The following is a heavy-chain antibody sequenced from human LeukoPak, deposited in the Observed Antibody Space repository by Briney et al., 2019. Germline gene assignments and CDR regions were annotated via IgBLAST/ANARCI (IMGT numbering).Heavy chain of an antibody. CDR1: GGSISSSYYY. D-gene: IGHD1-1*01. CDR2: ISYSGST. J-gene: IGHJ4*02. Sequence: SETLSPTCTVSGGSISSSYYYWGWIRQPPGKGLEWIGSISYSGSTYYSPSLKSRVTISVDTSKKQFSLILSSVTAADTAVYYCARHIIETGTDYFDYWGQGILVTVSS. V-gene: IGHV4-39*01. CDR3: ARHIIETGTDYFDY.